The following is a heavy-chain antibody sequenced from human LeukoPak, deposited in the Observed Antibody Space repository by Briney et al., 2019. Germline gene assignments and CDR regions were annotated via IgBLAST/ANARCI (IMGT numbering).Heavy chain of an antibody. CDR1: GFTFSNYA. CDR2: IRFDGSSK. Sequence: PGGSLRLSCAASGFTFSNYAMHWVRQAPGKGLEWLAYIRFDGSSKYYADSVKGRFTISRDNAKNSLYLQINSLRAEDTAVYYCARVLGAYSNVYGPDFDYWGQGTLVTVSS. D-gene: IGHD3-16*01. CDR3: ARVLGAYSNVYGPDFDY. V-gene: IGHV3-30*02. J-gene: IGHJ4*02.